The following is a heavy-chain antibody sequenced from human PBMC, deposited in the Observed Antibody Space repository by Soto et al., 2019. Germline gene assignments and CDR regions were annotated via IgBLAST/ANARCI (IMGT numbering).Heavy chain of an antibody. J-gene: IGHJ3*02. CDR2: TRNKANSYTT. D-gene: IGHD1-26*01. Sequence: GGSLRLSCAASGFTLSDHYMDWVRQAPGKGLEWVGRTRNKANSYTTEYAVSVKGRFTISRDDSKNTLYLQMKSLKTEDTAVYYCTRRPRGGSYGRDAFDIWGQGTMVTVSS. CDR3: TRRPRGGSYGRDAFDI. V-gene: IGHV3-72*01. CDR1: GFTLSDHY.